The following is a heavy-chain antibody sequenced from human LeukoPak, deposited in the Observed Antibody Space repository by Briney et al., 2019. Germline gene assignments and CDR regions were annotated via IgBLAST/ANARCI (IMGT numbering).Heavy chain of an antibody. D-gene: IGHD6-13*01. J-gene: IGHJ4*02. CDR3: ARSYSTTLTDY. CDR2: INTNTGNP. V-gene: IGHV7-4-1*02. CDR1: RYTFTSYA. Sequence: ASVKVSCKASRYTFTSYAMNWVRQAPGQGLEWMGWINTNTGNPTYAQGFTGRFVFSLDTSVSTAYLQISSLKAEDTAVYCGARSYSTTLTDYWGQGTLVTVSS.